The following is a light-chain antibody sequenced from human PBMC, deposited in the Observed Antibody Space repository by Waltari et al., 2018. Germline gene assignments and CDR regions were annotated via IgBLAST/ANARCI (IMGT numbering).Light chain of an antibody. CDR2: LAS. CDR3: QQYYITPLS. J-gene: IGKJ4*01. Sequence: DIVMTQSPDSLAVSLGERATINCKSSQSVLYSSDNRNYLAWYQQKPGQPPNLLIYLASTRASGVPDRFSGSGSGTDFTLTISSLQAEDVAVYYCQQYYITPLSFGGGTKVEIK. CDR1: QSVLYSSDNRNY. V-gene: IGKV4-1*01.